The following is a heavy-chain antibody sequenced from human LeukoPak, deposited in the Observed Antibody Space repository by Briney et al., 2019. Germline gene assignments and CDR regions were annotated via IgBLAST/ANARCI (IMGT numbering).Heavy chain of an antibody. CDR1: GYSFTDYY. Sequence: ASVKVSCKTSGYSFTDYYMHWVRQAPGQGLEWMGWMTPDSGGTKYAPTFEGRVTMTRYTSVSTAYMELRRLTSDDAAVYYCSRGSRIYCDSGSCYTKGNWFDHWGQGTLVTVSS. CDR2: MTPDSGGT. V-gene: IGHV1-2*02. D-gene: IGHD3-10*01. CDR3: SRGSRIYCDSGSCYTKGNWFDH. J-gene: IGHJ5*02.